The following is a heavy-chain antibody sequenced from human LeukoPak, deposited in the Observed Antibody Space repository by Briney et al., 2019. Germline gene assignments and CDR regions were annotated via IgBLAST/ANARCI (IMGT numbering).Heavy chain of an antibody. CDR1: GGSISNTNW. V-gene: IGHV4-4*02. CDR3: AKTVFLAGWHFDQ. Sequence: PSETLSLTCGVSGGSISNTNWWTWVRQPPGKGLEWIGEVNLQGSSNYNPSLKSRVAISVDKSENHISLKLTSVTAADTAVYYCAKTVFLAGWHFDQWGQGTLVTVSS. J-gene: IGHJ4*02. CDR2: VNLQGSS. D-gene: IGHD3-9*01.